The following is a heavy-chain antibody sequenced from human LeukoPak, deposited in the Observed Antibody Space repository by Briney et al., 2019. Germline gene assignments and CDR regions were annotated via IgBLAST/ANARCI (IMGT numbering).Heavy chain of an antibody. CDR1: GGSISSYY. J-gene: IGHJ4*02. Sequence: SETLSLTCTVSGGSISSYYLSWIRQPAGKGLEWIGRIYTTGSTNYNPSLKSRVTISIDKSKNQFSLKLSSVTAADTAVYYCSRGYTVATGLHDYWGQGTLVTGSS. CDR3: SRGYTVATGLHDY. D-gene: IGHD5-12*01. V-gene: IGHV4-4*07. CDR2: IYTTGST.